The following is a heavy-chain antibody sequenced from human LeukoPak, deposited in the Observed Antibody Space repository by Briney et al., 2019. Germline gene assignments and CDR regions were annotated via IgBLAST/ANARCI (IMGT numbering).Heavy chain of an antibody. Sequence: KPGGSLRLSCAASGFTLSSNSMNWVRQAPGKGLEWVSSISSSSSYIYYADSVKGRFTISRDSAKNSLYLQMSSPRAEDTAVYYCARGGDYGGNYFDYWGQGTLVTVSS. CDR2: ISSSSSYI. J-gene: IGHJ4*02. CDR3: ARGGDYGGNYFDY. V-gene: IGHV3-21*01. CDR1: GFTLSSNS. D-gene: IGHD4-17*01.